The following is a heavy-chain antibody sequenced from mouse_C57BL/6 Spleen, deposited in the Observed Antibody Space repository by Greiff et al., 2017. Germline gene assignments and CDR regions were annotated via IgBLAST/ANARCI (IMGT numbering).Heavy chain of an antibody. CDR1: GYTFTSYW. D-gene: IGHD1-3*01. Sequence: QVQLQQPGAELVKPGASVKLSCKASGYTFTSYWMHWVKQRPGRGLEWIGRIGPNSGGTKYNEKFKSKATLTVDKPSSTAYMPLSSLTSEDSAVYYCARGKLRGYFDYWGQGTTLTVSS. V-gene: IGHV1-72*01. J-gene: IGHJ2*01. CDR2: IGPNSGGT. CDR3: ARGKLRGYFDY.